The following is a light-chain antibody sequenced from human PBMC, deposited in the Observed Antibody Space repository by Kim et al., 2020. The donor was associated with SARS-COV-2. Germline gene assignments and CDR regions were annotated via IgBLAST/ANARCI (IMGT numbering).Light chain of an antibody. Sequence: SYELTQPLSVSVALGQSASITCAGDKMGDKYVCWYQQKPGQSPVLVIYQDSKRPSGIPERFSGSTSGSTATLTISRAQAMDEADYYCQAWDSSTAVFGGGTQLTVL. V-gene: IGLV3-1*01. CDR1: KMGDKY. J-gene: IGLJ2*01. CDR2: QDS. CDR3: QAWDSSTAV.